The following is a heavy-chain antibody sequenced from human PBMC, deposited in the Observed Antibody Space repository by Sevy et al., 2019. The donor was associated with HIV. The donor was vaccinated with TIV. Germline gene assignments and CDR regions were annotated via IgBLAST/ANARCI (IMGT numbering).Heavy chain of an antibody. V-gene: IGHV5-51*01. J-gene: IGHJ3*02. CDR1: GYSFTSYW. CDR2: IYPGDSDT. Sequence: GESLKISCKGSGYSFTSYWIGWVRQMPGKGLEWMGIIYPGDSDTRYSPSFQGQVTISADKSISTAYLQWSRLKASDTAMYYCASGYCSSTSCPKTDAFDIWGQGTMVTVSS. CDR3: ASGYCSSTSCPKTDAFDI. D-gene: IGHD2-2*03.